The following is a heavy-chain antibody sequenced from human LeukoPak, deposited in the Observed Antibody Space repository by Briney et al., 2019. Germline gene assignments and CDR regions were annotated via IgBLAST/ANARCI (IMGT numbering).Heavy chain of an antibody. D-gene: IGHD6-19*01. J-gene: IGHJ4*02. CDR2: INPNSGGT. CDR3: AREYGHSSGWYPIDY. V-gene: IGHV1-2*02. Sequence: ASVKVSCKASGYTFTGYYVHWVRQAPGQGLEWMGWINPNSGGTNYAQKFQGRVTMTRDTSISTAYMELSRLRSDDTAVYYCAREYGHSSGWYPIDYWGQGTLVTVSS. CDR1: GYTFTGYY.